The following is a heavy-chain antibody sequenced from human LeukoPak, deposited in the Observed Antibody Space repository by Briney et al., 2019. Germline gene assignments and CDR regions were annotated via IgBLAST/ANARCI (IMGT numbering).Heavy chain of an antibody. D-gene: IGHD2-21*02. CDR2: IYYSGST. CDR1: GGSISSSSYY. J-gene: IGHJ4*02. Sequence: PSETLSLTCTVSGGSISSSSYYWGWIRQPPGKGLEWIGTIYYSGSTYYNPSLKSRVTISVDTSKNQFSLKLSSVTAADTAVYYCARYVVVTAKYYFDYWGQGTLVTGSS. CDR3: ARYVVVTAKYYFDY. V-gene: IGHV4-39*01.